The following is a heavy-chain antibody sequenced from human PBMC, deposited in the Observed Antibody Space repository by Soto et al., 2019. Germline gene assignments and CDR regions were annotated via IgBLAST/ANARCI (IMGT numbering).Heavy chain of an antibody. Sequence: QMQLQESGPGLVKPSQTLSLTCTVSGGSIRSGDYYWSWIRQPPGKGLEWIGYIYYSGSTNYNPSLKSRVTISVDTSNNQFSLKLSSVTAADTAVYYCARVRGSLLRFDPWGQGTLVTVSS. CDR2: IYYSGST. J-gene: IGHJ5*02. D-gene: IGHD2-15*01. CDR1: GGSIRSGDYY. V-gene: IGHV4-30-4*01. CDR3: ARVRGSLLRFDP.